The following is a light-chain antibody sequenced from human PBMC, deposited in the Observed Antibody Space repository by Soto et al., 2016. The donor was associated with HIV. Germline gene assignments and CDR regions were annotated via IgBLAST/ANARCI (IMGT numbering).Light chain of an antibody. CDR2: AAS. Sequence: DIQMTQSPSSLSASVGDRVTITCRASQDINNYLAWFQQKPGKAPKSLIYAASTLQSGAHQSSAAVDLGQISLSPSAACRPEDLATYFCQQYKNYPXTFGEGPRWRSN. CDR1: QDINNY. V-gene: IGKV1-16*02. CDR3: QQYKNYPXT. J-gene: IGKJ4*01.